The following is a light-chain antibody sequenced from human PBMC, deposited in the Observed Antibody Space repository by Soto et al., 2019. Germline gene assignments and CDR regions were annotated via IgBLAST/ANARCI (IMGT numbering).Light chain of an antibody. CDR2: DVN. Sequence: QSVLTQPPSASGSPGQSLTISCTGTSSDVGHYNFVSWYQQHPGKAPKLMISDVNKRPSGVPDRFSGSKSGNTASLTVSGLQAEDEADYYCSSYAGSNNWVFGGGTKLTV. J-gene: IGLJ3*02. V-gene: IGLV2-8*01. CDR3: SSYAGSNNWV. CDR1: SSDVGHYNF.